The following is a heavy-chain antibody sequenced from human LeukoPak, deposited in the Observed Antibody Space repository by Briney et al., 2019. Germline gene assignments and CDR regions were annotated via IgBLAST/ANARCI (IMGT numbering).Heavy chain of an antibody. CDR2: ISNDGDT. CDR1: GFTVSSNY. Sequence: GGSLRLSCAASGFTVSSNYMSWVRQGPGKGLECVSVISNDGDTYYADSVKGRFTISRDTSKNTVSLQMNSLRAEDTAVYYCARGSITMVRGVILWGQGTLVTVSS. CDR3: ARGSITMVRGVIL. V-gene: IGHV3-66*01. D-gene: IGHD3-10*01. J-gene: IGHJ4*02.